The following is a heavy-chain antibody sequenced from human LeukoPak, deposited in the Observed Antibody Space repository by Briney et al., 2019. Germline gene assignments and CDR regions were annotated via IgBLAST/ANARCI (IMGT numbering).Heavy chain of an antibody. J-gene: IGHJ5*02. CDR3: AKEVKAATNWFDP. CDR2: ISFSGTST. CDR1: GFTFSSYA. V-gene: IGHV3-23*01. Sequence: GGSLRLSCAASGFTFSSYAMSWVRQAPGKGLEWASAISFSGTSTYYADSVKGRFTVSRDNLKNTLYLQMNGLGAEDTAVYFCAKEVKAATNWFDPWGQGTLVTVSS. D-gene: IGHD6-25*01.